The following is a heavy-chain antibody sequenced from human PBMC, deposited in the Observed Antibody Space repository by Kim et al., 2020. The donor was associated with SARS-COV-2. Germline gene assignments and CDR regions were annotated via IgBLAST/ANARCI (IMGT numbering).Heavy chain of an antibody. CDR1: GYSFTSYW. J-gene: IGHJ6*02. Sequence: GESLKISCKGSGYSFTSYWIGWVRQMPGKGLEWMGIIYPGDSDTRYSPSFQGQVTIAADKSISTAYLQWSSLKASDTAMYYCARQLHSGWYGGDYYYFGMDVWGQGSTVAVSS. CDR2: IYPGDSDT. V-gene: IGHV5-51*01. D-gene: IGHD6-19*01. CDR3: ARQLHSGWYGGDYYYFGMDV.